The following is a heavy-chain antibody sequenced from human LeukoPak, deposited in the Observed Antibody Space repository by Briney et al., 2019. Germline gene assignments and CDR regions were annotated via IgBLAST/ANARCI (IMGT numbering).Heavy chain of an antibody. V-gene: IGHV5-10-1*01. J-gene: IGHJ5*02. Sequence: GESLKISCKGSGYSFTSYWISWVRQMPGKGLEWMGRIDPRDSYTNYSPSFQGHVTISADKSISTAYLQWSSLKASDTAMYCCARRNYYVSGSYYRGFDPWGQGTLVTVSS. CDR2: IDPRDSYT. D-gene: IGHD3-10*01. CDR3: ARRNYYVSGSYYRGFDP. CDR1: GYSFTSYW.